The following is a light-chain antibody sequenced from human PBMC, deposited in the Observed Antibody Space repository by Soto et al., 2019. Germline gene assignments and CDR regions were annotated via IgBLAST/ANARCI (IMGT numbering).Light chain of an antibody. CDR2: DVS. Sequence: QSALTQPRSVSGSPGQSVTISCTGTSSDVGAYNYVSWYQQHPAKAPNLMIYDVSKRPSGVPDRFSGSKSGNTASLTISGPQAEDEGDYYCCSYTNSAYVFGTGTKLTVL. CDR1: SSDVGAYNY. V-gene: IGLV2-11*01. CDR3: CSYTNSAYV. J-gene: IGLJ1*01.